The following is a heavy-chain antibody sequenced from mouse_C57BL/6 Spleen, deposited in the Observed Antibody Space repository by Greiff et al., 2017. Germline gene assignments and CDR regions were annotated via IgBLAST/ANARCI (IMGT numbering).Heavy chain of an antibody. CDR2: INPYNGGT. J-gene: IGHJ1*03. Sequence: EVQLQQSGPVLVKPGASVKMSCKASGYTFTDYYMNWVKQSHGKSLEWIGVINPYNGGTSYNQKFKGKATLTAATSSSTAYMQLNSLTSEDSAVYCCAREVVYYYGSRGWYCDVWGTGTTVTVSS. CDR1: GYTFTDYY. D-gene: IGHD1-1*01. V-gene: IGHV1-19*01. CDR3: AREVVYYYGSRGWYCDV.